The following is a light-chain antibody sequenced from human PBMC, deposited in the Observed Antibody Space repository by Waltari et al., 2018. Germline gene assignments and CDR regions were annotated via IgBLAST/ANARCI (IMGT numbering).Light chain of an antibody. Sequence: QSALTQPSSVSGSPGQSIHSSCPGTTRDVGRYHHVPWYQCHPGKAPELIIYEVTNRPSGVSDRFSGSKSGNTASLSISGLQPEDEADYYCSSYTSIKTPYVVFGGGTKVTVL. CDR3: SSYTSIKTPYVV. J-gene: IGLJ2*01. CDR2: EVT. CDR1: TRDVGRYHH. V-gene: IGLV2-14*01.